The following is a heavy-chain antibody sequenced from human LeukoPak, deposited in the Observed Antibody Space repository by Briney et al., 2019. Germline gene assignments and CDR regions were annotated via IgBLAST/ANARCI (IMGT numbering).Heavy chain of an antibody. CDR1: GFTFSSYS. CDR3: ARGYYDSSGYYYYFDY. V-gene: IGHV3-48*02. CDR2: ISSSSSTI. J-gene: IGHJ4*02. D-gene: IGHD3-22*01. Sequence: GGSLRLSCAASGFTFSSYSMNWVRQAPGKGLEWVSYISSSSSTIYYADSVKGRFTISRDSAKNSLYLQTNSLRDEDTAVYYCARGYYDSSGYYYYFDYWGQGTLVTASS.